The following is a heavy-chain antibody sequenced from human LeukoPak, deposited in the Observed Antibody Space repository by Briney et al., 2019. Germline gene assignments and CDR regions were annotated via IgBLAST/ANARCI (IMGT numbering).Heavy chain of an antibody. D-gene: IGHD6-19*01. V-gene: IGHV3-21*01. CDR1: GCTFSTST. J-gene: IGHJ5*02. CDR3: VRIPNSAGFPNWFDP. CDR2: ISSSNDYI. Sequence: GRSLRLSCAASGCTFSTSTMHWVHQASGKGLEWVSSISSSNDYIYYADSVKGRFTISRDNAKNSLYLQMNSLRAEDTAMYYCVRIPNSAGFPNWFDPWGQGTLVTVSS.